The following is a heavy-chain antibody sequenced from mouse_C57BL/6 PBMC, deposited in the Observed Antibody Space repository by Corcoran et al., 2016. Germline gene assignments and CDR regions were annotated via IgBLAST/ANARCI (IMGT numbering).Heavy chain of an antibody. Sequence: EVQLQQSGPELVKPGASVKISCKASGYTFTDYYMNWVKQSHGKSLEWIGDINPNNGGTSYNQKFKGKATLTVDKSSSTAYMELRSLTSEDSAVYYCARKLPYAMDYWGQGISVTVSS. CDR2: INPNNGGT. D-gene: IGHD1-1*01. CDR1: GYTFTDYY. CDR3: ARKLPYAMDY. V-gene: IGHV1-26*01. J-gene: IGHJ4*01.